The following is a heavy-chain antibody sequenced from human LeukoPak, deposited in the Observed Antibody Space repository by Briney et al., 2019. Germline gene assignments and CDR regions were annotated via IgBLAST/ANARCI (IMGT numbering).Heavy chain of an antibody. CDR2: INPNSGGT. J-gene: IGHJ4*02. V-gene: IGHV1-2*06. Sequence: ASVKVSCKASGYTFTGYYMHWVRQAPGQGLEWMGRINPNSGGTNYAQKFQGRVTMTRDTSISTAYMELSRLRSDDTAVYYCARDLNDFWSGYCHFDYWGQGTLVTVSS. CDR3: ARDLNDFWSGYCHFDY. CDR1: GYTFTGYY. D-gene: IGHD3-3*01.